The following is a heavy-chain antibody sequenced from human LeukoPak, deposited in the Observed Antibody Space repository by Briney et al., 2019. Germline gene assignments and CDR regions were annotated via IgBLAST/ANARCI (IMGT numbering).Heavy chain of an antibody. D-gene: IGHD5-18*01. CDR3: ARIRSLGYSYGYPPFSPFDY. CDR1: GGTFSSYA. CDR2: IIPIFGTA. V-gene: IGHV1-69*01. J-gene: IGHJ4*02. Sequence: GASVKVSCKASGGTFSSYAISWVRQAPGQGLERVGGIIPIFGTANYAQKFQGRVTITADESTSTAYMELSSLRSEDTAVYYCARIRSLGYSYGYPPFSPFDYWGQGTLVTVSS.